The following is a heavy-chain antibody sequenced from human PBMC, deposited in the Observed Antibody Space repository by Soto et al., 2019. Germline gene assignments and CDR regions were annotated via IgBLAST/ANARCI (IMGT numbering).Heavy chain of an antibody. V-gene: IGHV5-51*01. CDR1: GYSFTSYW. CDR3: ARPRDGHKGKNYYGMDV. J-gene: IGHJ6*02. CDR2: IYPGDSDT. Sequence: GESLKISCKGSGYSFTSYWIGWVRPMPGKGLEWMGIIYPGDSDTRYSPSFQGQVTISADKSISTAYLQWSSLKASDTAMYYCARPRDGHKGKNYYGMDVWGQGTTVTVSS.